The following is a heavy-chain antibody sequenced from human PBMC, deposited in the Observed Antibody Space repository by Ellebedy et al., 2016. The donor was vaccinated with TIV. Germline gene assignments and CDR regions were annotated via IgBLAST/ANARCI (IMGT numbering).Heavy chain of an antibody. CDR2: SYHSGTT. Sequence: MPSETLSLTCSVSGGSITDAYWSWIRQPPGQGLEWFGYSYHSGTTNYKPSLQRRLTISIDTSKNQVSLRLSAVTAADTAVYYCARRRDGFDLWGQGTMVMVSS. J-gene: IGHJ3*01. CDR3: ARRRDGFDL. V-gene: IGHV4-59*01. CDR1: GGSITDAY.